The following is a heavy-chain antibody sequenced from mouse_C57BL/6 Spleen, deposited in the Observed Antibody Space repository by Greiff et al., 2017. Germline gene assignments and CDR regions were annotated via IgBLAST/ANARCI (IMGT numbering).Heavy chain of an antibody. V-gene: IGHV5-17*01. J-gene: IGHJ2*01. CDR2: ISSGSSTI. D-gene: IGHD2-1*01. CDR3: ARGDLPRHYFDY. Sequence: EVKLVESGGGLVKPGGSLKLSCAASGFTFSDYGMHWVRQAPEKGLEWVAYISSGSSTIYYADTVKGRFTISRDNAKNTLFLQMTSLRSEDTAMYYCARGDLPRHYFDYWGQGTTLTVSS. CDR1: GFTFSDYG.